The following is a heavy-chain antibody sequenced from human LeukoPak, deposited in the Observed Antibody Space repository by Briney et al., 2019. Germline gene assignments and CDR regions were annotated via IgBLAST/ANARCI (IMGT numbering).Heavy chain of an antibody. CDR2: KYYSGST. V-gene: IGHV4-61*01. CDR3: ARGRSYGFDFDS. D-gene: IGHD5-18*01. Sequence: SETLSLTCDVSGVSINTCCYYWTWIRPPPGKGLEWIGYKYYSGSTRYNSSLRSRLTISLDSSKNQFSLRLTSVTAADAAVYYCARGRSYGFDFDSWGPGTLVIVSS. CDR1: GVSINTCCYY. J-gene: IGHJ4*02.